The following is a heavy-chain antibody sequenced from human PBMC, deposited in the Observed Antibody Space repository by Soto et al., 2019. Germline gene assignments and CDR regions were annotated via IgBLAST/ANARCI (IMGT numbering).Heavy chain of an antibody. CDR1: GGSFSGYY. CDR3: ARTITMIVVPRKRWFDP. V-gene: IGHV4-34*01. Sequence: QVQLQQWGAGLLKPSETLSLTSAVYGGSFSGYYWSWIRQPPGKGLEWSGEINHSGSTNYNPSLKSRVTISVDTSKNQFSLKLSSVTAADTAVYYCARTITMIVVPRKRWFDPWGQGTLVTVSS. CDR2: INHSGST. J-gene: IGHJ5*02. D-gene: IGHD3-22*01.